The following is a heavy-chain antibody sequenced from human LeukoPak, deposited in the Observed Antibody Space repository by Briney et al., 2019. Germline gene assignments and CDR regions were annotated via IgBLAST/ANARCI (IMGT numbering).Heavy chain of an antibody. D-gene: IGHD2-2*01. CDR2: IYYSGST. Sequence: PSETLSLTRSVSGGSISSVGYYWSWIRQLPGKGLEWIGYIYYSGSTHYNPSLRSRVTIPIDTSKNQFSLNLSSVTAADTAVYYCARDRGIVIEPAVYGMDVWGQGTTVTVS. J-gene: IGHJ6*02. CDR1: GGSISSVGYY. V-gene: IGHV4-31*03. CDR3: ARDRGIVIEPAVYGMDV.